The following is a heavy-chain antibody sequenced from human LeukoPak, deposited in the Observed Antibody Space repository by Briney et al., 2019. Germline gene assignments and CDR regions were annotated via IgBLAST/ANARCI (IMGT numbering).Heavy chain of an antibody. D-gene: IGHD3-22*01. CDR2: ISGSGGST. V-gene: IGHV3-23*01. Sequence: KTGGSLRLSCAASGFTFSSYAMSWVRQAPGKGLEWVSAISGSGGSTYYADSVKGRFTISRDNSKNTLYLQMNSLRAEDTAVYYCAKGHSSGYKGDAFDTWGQGTMVTVSS. CDR1: GFTFSSYA. J-gene: IGHJ3*02. CDR3: AKGHSSGYKGDAFDT.